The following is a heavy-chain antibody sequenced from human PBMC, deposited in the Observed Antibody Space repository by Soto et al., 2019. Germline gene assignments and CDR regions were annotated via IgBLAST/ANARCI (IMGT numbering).Heavy chain of an antibody. Sequence: SVKISCKASGGTLSSYAISWVRQAPGQGLEWMGGIIPIFGTANYAQKFQGRVTITADESTSTAYMELSSLRSEDTAVYYCARGAIFGVVTSSQYGMDVWGQGTTVTVSS. CDR1: GGTLSSYA. J-gene: IGHJ6*02. CDR2: IIPIFGTA. CDR3: ARGAIFGVVTSSQYGMDV. D-gene: IGHD3-3*01. V-gene: IGHV1-69*13.